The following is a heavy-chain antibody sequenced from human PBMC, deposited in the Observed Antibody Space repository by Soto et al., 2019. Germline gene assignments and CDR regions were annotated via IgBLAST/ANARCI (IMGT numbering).Heavy chain of an antibody. Sequence: GGSLRLSCAASGFTFSSYAMSWVRQAPGKGLEWVSAISGSGGSTYYADSVKGRSTISRDNSKNTLYLQMNSLRAEDTAVYYCAKDEVRSTMIVVVLDYWGQGTLVTVSS. V-gene: IGHV3-23*01. CDR2: ISGSGGST. CDR1: GFTFSSYA. J-gene: IGHJ4*02. CDR3: AKDEVRSTMIVVVLDY. D-gene: IGHD3-22*01.